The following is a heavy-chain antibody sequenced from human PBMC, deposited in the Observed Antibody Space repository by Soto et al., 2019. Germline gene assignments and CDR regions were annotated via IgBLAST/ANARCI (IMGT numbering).Heavy chain of an antibody. CDR3: AKETATSVDYYYFYGLDV. V-gene: IGHV3-30*18. Sequence: QVQLVESGGGVVQPGRSLRLSCSASGFIFGTYGMDWVRQAPGKGLEWVALISYDGNKEFYADSVKGRFTISRDNSRNTLYLHMTSLKTEDTAMYYCAKETATSVDYYYFYGLDVWGPGTTVSVSS. D-gene: IGHD1-1*01. CDR2: ISYDGNKE. CDR1: GFIFGTYG. J-gene: IGHJ6*02.